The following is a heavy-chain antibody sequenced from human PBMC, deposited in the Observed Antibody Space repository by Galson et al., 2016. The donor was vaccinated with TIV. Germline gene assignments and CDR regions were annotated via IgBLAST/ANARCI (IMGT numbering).Heavy chain of an antibody. D-gene: IGHD5-12*01. CDR1: GGSFRGYY. CDR2: VNDNGRV. V-gene: IGHV4-34*01. CDR3: ARNKRGFTRGYGGHFDS. Sequence: ETLSLTCGVNGGSFRGYYWAWIRQSPGMGLEWIGDVNDNGRVDYNPSLKGRVTLSADASTTQFSLKLTSVTAADTGFYYGARNKRGFTRGYGGHFDSWGQGILVTVSS. J-gene: IGHJ4*02.